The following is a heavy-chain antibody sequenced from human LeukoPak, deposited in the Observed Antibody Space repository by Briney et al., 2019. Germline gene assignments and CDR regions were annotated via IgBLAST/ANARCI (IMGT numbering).Heavy chain of an antibody. Sequence: SETLSLTCTVSGGSISSGGYYWSWIRQHPGKGLEWIGYIYYSGSTYYNPYLKSRVTISVDTSKNQFSLKLSSVTAADTAVYFCARDFYLDGYPYFDYWGQGTLVTVSS. D-gene: IGHD5-24*01. CDR2: IYYSGST. CDR3: ARDFYLDGYPYFDY. J-gene: IGHJ4*02. V-gene: IGHV4-61*08. CDR1: GGSISSGGYY.